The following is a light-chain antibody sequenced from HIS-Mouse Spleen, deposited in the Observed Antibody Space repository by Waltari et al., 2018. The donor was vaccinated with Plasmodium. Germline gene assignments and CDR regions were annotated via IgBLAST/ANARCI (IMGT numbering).Light chain of an antibody. CDR1: ESVVGTN. CDR2: GGC. Sequence: SGPLESVVGTNVPGYQQKAGQATRAVIWGGCSRATGIPDRFSGSGSGTDFTLNIGRLEPEDFAVYYCQQYGSSPYTFGQGTKLEIK. J-gene: IGKJ2*01. CDR3: QQYGSSPYT. V-gene: IGKV3-20*01.